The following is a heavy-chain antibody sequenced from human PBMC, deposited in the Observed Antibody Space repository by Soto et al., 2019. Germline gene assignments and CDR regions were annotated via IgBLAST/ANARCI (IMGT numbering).Heavy chain of an antibody. D-gene: IGHD3-10*01. CDR3: ARGPIRGVQYYFDL. CDR2: IFHIGST. J-gene: IGHJ4*02. CDR1: GDAISSSYW. Sequence: QVQLRESGPGLVKPSGTLSLTCAVSGDAISSSYWWNWVRQSPGRGLEWIGEIFHIGSTNYNPSPKGRLTMSVDKTKNHFSLTLTSVTAADTAVYFCARGPIRGVQYYFDLWGPGTLVAVSS. V-gene: IGHV4-4*02.